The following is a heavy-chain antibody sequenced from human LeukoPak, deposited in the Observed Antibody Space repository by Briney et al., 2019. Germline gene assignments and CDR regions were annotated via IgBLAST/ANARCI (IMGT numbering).Heavy chain of an antibody. CDR1: GGSISGYH. Sequence: KPSETLSLTCTVSGGSISGYHGIWIRQPAGKGLEWIGRINSNGNTFYNPSLKSRATMSLDITNNQFPLKLSSVTAADTAVYYCARDRGLDGSDQLDSWGPGTLVTVSS. J-gene: IGHJ5*01. D-gene: IGHD3-10*01. CDR3: ARDRGLDGSDQLDS. V-gene: IGHV4-4*07. CDR2: INSNGNT.